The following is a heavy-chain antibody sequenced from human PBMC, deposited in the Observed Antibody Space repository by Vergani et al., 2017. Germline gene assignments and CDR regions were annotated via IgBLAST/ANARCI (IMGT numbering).Heavy chain of an antibody. CDR2: VSGSSATP. Sequence: EVQMVESGGGLVKPGGSLRLSCVASGFSFPGYAMSWVRQAPGKGLEWVSSVSGSSATPYYADSVKGRFIISRDNSKNTLHLQMNSLRADDTAVYYCAKVGFRTIVVVPAAPNFDYWGQGTLVTVSS. J-gene: IGHJ4*02. CDR1: GFSFPGYA. V-gene: IGHV3-23*04. CDR3: AKVGFRTIVVVPAAPNFDY. D-gene: IGHD2-2*01.